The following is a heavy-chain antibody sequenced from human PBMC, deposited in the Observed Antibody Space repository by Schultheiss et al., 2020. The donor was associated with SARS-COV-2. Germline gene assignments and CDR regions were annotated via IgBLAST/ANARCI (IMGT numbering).Heavy chain of an antibody. V-gene: IGHV1-69*04. J-gene: IGHJ4*02. Sequence: SVKVSCKASGYTFTSYGISWVRQAPGQGLEWMGRIIPILGIANYAQKFQGRVTITADKSTSTAYMELSSLRSEDTAVYYCARDLRSSSSRAPLDYWGQGTLVTVSS. CDR1: GYTFTSYG. CDR2: IIPILGIA. CDR3: ARDLRSSSSRAPLDY. D-gene: IGHD6-6*01.